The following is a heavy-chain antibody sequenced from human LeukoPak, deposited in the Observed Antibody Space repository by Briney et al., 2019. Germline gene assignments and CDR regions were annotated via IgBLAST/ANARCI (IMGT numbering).Heavy chain of an antibody. CDR1: GFSFSRHS. Sequence: GGSLRLSCTGFGFSFSRHSMNWVRQAPGKGLEWVSYISSSSRTIYYADSVKGRFTISRDNAKNSLYLQMNSLRDEDTAVYYCARQSISGSSLSYFDYWGQGTLVNVSS. J-gene: IGHJ4*02. D-gene: IGHD3-22*01. V-gene: IGHV3-48*02. CDR2: ISSSSRTI. CDR3: ARQSISGSSLSYFDY.